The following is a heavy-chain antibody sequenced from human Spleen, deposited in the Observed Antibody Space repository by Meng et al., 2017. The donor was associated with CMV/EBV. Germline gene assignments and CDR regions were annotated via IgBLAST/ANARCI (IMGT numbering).Heavy chain of an antibody. D-gene: IGHD6-13*01. Sequence: GGSLRLSCAASGFTFDDYAMHWVRQAPGKGLEWVSGISWNSGSIGYADSVKGRFTISRDNAKNSLYLQMNSLRAEDTALYYCAKGQRGIAAAGTTSWGKGTLVTVSS. CDR1: GFTFDDYA. J-gene: IGHJ4*02. V-gene: IGHV3-9*01. CDR2: ISWNSGSI. CDR3: AKGQRGIAAAGTTS.